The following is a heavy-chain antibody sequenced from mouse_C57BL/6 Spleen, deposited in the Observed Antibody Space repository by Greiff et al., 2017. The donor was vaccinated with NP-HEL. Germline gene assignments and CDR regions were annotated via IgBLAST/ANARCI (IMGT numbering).Heavy chain of an antibody. CDR1: GFSLTSYA. CDR3: ARNSLGPGAGADYFDY. CDR2: IWTGGGT. D-gene: IGHD4-1*01. V-gene: IGHV2-9-1*01. J-gene: IGHJ2*01. Sequence: QVQLKESGPGLVAPSQSLSITCTVSGFSLTSYAISWVRQPPGKGLEWLGVIWTGGGTNYNSALKSRLSISKDNSKSQVFLKMNSLQTDDTARYYCARNSLGPGAGADYFDYWGQGTTLTVSS.